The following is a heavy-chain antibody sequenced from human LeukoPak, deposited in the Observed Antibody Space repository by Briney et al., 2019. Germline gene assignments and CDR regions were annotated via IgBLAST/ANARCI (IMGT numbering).Heavy chain of an antibody. CDR1: GYTFTGYY. V-gene: IGHV1-2*02. CDR3: ARGLTYYDSSGYPY. J-gene: IGHJ4*02. Sequence: ASVKVSCKASGYTFTGYYMHWVRQAPGQGLEWMGWINPNSGGTNYAQKFQGRVTMTRDTSISTAYMELSRLRSDDTAVYYCARGLTYYDSSGYPYWGQGTLVTVSS. D-gene: IGHD3-22*01. CDR2: INPNSGGT.